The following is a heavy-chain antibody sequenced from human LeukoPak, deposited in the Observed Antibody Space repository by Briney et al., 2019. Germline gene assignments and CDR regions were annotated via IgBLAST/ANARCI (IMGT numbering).Heavy chain of an antibody. V-gene: IGHV4-4*07. CDR1: GGSLSSYY. J-gene: IGHJ4*02. Sequence: PSETLSLTCTVSGGSLSSYYWSWIRQPAGKGLEWIGRTYTSGSTNYNPSLRSRVPMSVDTSKDQFSLKLSSGTAAETAVSYCARDRQSWGWAYYYGSGSYPVWGQGTLVTVSS. CDR2: TYTSGST. CDR3: ARDRQSWGWAYYYGSGSYPV. D-gene: IGHD3-10*01.